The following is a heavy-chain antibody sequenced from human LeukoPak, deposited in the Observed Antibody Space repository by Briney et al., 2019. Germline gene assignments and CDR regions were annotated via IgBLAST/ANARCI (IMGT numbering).Heavy chain of an antibody. CDR1: GGSISSGGYY. CDR2: IYYSGST. Sequence: PSETLSLTCTVSGGSISSGGYYWSWIRQHPGKGLEWIGYIYYSGSTYYNPSLKSRVTISVDTSKNQFSLKLSSVTAADTAVYYCARDRDGQGIYFDYWGQGALVTVSS. V-gene: IGHV4-31*03. CDR3: ARDRDGQGIYFDY. J-gene: IGHJ4*02.